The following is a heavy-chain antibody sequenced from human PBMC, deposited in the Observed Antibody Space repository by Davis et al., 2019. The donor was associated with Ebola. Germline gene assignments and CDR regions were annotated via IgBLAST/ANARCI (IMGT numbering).Heavy chain of an antibody. Sequence: KVSCKGSGYSFSNFWIGWVRQMPGTGLEWMGIIYPADSDTRYSPSFQGLVTISADKSISTAYLQWSSLKASDSALYYCARGTALARNFDYWGQGTLVTVSS. J-gene: IGHJ4*02. V-gene: IGHV5-51*01. CDR3: ARGTALARNFDY. D-gene: IGHD5-18*01. CDR2: IYPADSDT. CDR1: GYSFSNFW.